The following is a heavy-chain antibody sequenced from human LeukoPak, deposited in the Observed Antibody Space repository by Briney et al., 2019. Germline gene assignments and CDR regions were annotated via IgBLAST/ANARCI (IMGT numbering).Heavy chain of an antibody. V-gene: IGHV4-59*08. CDR2: IYYSGST. D-gene: IGHD6-19*01. CDR1: GGSISSYY. CDR3: ARRGYSSGWYYFDY. Sequence: SETLSLTCSVSGGSISSYYWSWIRHPPGKGLEWIGYIYYSGSTNYNPSLKSRVTISADTSKNQFSLKLSSVTAADTAMYYCARRGYSSGWYYFDYWGQGALVTVAS. J-gene: IGHJ4*02.